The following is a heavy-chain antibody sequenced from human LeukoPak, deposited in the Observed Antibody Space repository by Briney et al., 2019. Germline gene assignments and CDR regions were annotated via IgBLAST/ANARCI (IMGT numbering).Heavy chain of an antibody. D-gene: IGHD3-10*01. CDR1: GDSISSYY. Sequence: SETLSLTCTVSGDSISSYYWSWIRQPPGKGLEWIGYIYYSGSTNYNPSLKSRVTISVDTSKNQFSLKLSSVTAADTAVYYCARLTWFGELFHFDYWGQGTLVTVSS. CDR2: IYYSGST. V-gene: IGHV4-59*08. J-gene: IGHJ4*02. CDR3: ARLTWFGELFHFDY.